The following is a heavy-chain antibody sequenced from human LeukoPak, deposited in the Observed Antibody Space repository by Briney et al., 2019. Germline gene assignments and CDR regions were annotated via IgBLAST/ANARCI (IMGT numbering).Heavy chain of an antibody. CDR3: ARDPLIDSSGYPY. CDR1: GGSISSGDYY. Sequence: SQTLSLTCTVSGGSISSGDYYWSWIRQPPGKGLEWIGYIYYSGSTYYNPSLKSRVTISVDTSKNQFSLKLSSVAAADTAVYYCARDPLIDSSGYPYWGQGILVTVSS. J-gene: IGHJ4*02. D-gene: IGHD3-22*01. CDR2: IYYSGST. V-gene: IGHV4-30-4*01.